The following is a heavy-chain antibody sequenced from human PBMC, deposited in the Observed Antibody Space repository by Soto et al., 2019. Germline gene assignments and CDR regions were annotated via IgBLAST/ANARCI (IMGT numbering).Heavy chain of an antibody. CDR2: IYYSGST. CDR3: ARIRSVSYYICYYYMDV. D-gene: IGHD3-10*01. V-gene: IGHV4-31*03. CDR1: GGSISSGGYY. Sequence: PSETLSLTCTVSGGSISSGGYYWSWIRQHPGKGLEWIGYIYYSGSTYYNPSLKSRVTISVGTSKNQFSLKLSSVTAADTAVYYCARIRSVSYYICYYYMDVRGKGTTVTVSS. J-gene: IGHJ6*03.